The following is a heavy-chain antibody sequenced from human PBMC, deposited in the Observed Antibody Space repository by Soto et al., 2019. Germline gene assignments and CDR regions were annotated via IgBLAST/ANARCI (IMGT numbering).Heavy chain of an antibody. V-gene: IGHV1-2*02. D-gene: IGHD3-16*01. CDR3: ARGGREVLRTPYDP. J-gene: IGHJ5*02. CDR2: INPNVGGT. CDR1: GYTFSDYY. Sequence: QVQLVQSGAEVKKPGASVYVSCKASGYTFSDYYLHWLRQAPGQGLEWMGWINPNVGGTNYARKFQGRVTMTRDTSISTVYMKLTRLSPDDTAIYYCARGGREVLRTPYDPWGQGTLVTVSS.